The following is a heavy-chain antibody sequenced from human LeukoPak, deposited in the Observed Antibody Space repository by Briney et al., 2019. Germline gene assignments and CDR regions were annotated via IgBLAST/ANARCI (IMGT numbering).Heavy chain of an antibody. CDR1: GYTLTTYG. CDR3: ARVGKYEI. V-gene: IGHV1-18*01. D-gene: IGHD2-8*01. CDR2: ISVYNGNT. Sequence: ASVKVSCKAAGYTLTTYGLSWVRQAPGQGLEWMGWISVYNGNTNYAQKFQGRVTMTTDTSTSTAYMELRSLRSDDTAVYYCARVGKYEIWGQGTMVTVSS. J-gene: IGHJ4*02.